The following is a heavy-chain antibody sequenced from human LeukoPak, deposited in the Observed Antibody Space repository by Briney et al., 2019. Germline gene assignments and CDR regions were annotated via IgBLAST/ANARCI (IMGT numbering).Heavy chain of an antibody. V-gene: IGHV4-59*08. CDR2: AYYSGST. CDR1: GGSIGTFY. Sequence: SETLSLTCPVSGGSIGTFYWSWIRQPPGKGLEWIGYAYYSGSTNYNPSLKSRVTISLDTSRNQFSLKLSSVTAADTAVYYCVRHMRVPSPSFDYWGQGTLVTVSS. J-gene: IGHJ4*02. D-gene: IGHD3-10*01. CDR3: VRHMRVPSPSFDY.